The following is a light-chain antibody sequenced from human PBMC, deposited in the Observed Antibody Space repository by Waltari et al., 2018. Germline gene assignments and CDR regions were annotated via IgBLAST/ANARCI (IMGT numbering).Light chain of an antibody. J-gene: IGLJ3*02. CDR2: SND. CDR1: SSNIGSHH. Sequence: QSVLTQPPSASGTPGQRVTISCSGSSSNIGSHHVHWYQHLPGTAPRLLIYSNDQRPSGVPDRFSGSKSGTSASLAISGLQSEDESDYFCAAWDDSLNGMLFGGGTHLTVL. V-gene: IGLV1-44*01. CDR3: AAWDDSLNGML.